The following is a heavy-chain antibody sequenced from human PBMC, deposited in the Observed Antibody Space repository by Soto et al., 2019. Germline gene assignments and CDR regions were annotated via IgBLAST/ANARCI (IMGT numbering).Heavy chain of an antibody. CDR3: ARTYYYGSGSYPRFDP. Sequence: PGGSLRLSCAASGFTFSSYAMSWVRQAPGKGLEWVSAITRSGGSTYYADSVKGRFTISRDNSKNTVDLLMNSLRAEDTAIYYCARTYYYGSGSYPRFDPWGQGTLVTVSS. J-gene: IGHJ5*02. V-gene: IGHV3-23*01. CDR2: ITRSGGST. D-gene: IGHD3-10*01. CDR1: GFTFSSYA.